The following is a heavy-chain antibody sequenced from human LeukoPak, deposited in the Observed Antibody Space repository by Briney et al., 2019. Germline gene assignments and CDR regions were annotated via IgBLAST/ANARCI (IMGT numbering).Heavy chain of an antibody. CDR1: GFTFSNAW. Sequence: GGSLRLSCAASGFTFSNAWMSWVRQAPGKGLEWVGRIKSKTDGGTTDYAAPVKGRFTISRDDSKNTLYLQMNSLKTEDTAVYYCTTFTGWAPYYYYYMDVWGKGTTVTVSS. V-gene: IGHV3-15*01. D-gene: IGHD1-14*01. CDR3: TTFTGWAPYYYYYMDV. J-gene: IGHJ6*03. CDR2: IKSKTDGGTT.